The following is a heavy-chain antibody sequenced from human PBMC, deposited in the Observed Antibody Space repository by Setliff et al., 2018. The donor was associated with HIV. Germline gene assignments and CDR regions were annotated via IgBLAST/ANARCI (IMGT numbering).Heavy chain of an antibody. D-gene: IGHD3-22*01. CDR3: ARLGRGTYYYDSSGYLYAFDI. J-gene: IGHJ3*02. Sequence: PSETLSLTCSVSGDSMRTNYWTWIRQSPGKGLEWIGHVDYSGSTNYNPSLKSRVTISVDTSKNQFSLKLSSVTAADTAVYYCARLGRGTYYYDSSGYLYAFDIWGQGTMVTVSS. V-gene: IGHV4-59*08. CDR2: VDYSGST. CDR1: GDSMRTNY.